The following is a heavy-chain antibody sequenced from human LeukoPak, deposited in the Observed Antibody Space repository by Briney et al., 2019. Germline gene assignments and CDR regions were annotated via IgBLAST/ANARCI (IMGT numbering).Heavy chain of an antibody. D-gene: IGHD4-23*01. CDR2: IWYDGSNK. Sequence: GRSLRLSCAASGFTFSSYGMHWVRQAPGKGLEWVAVIWYDGSNKYYADSVKGRFTISRDNSKNTLYLLMNSLRAEDTAVYYCARPNYGGNLGVFFYGMDVWGQGTTVTVSS. CDR1: GFTFSSYG. V-gene: IGHV3-33*01. CDR3: ARPNYGGNLGVFFYGMDV. J-gene: IGHJ6*02.